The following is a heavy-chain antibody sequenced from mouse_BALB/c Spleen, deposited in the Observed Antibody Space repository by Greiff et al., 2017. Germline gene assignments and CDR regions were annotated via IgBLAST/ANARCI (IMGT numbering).Heavy chain of an antibody. CDR3: ASRADGYPYAMDY. CDR2: INPNNGGT. V-gene: IGHV1-18*01. Sequence: VQLKESGPELVKPGASVKIPCKASGYTFTDYNMDWVKQSHGKSLEWIGDINPNNGGTIYNQKFKGKATLTVDKSSSTAYMELRSLTSEDTAVYYCASRADGYPYAMDYWGQGTSVTVSS. D-gene: IGHD2-3*01. J-gene: IGHJ4*01. CDR1: GYTFTDYN.